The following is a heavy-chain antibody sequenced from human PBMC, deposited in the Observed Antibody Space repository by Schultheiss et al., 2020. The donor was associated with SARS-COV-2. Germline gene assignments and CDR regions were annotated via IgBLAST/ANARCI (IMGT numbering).Heavy chain of an antibody. V-gene: IGHV3-15*01. CDR3: TTDLPHMITFGGVIVRDY. D-gene: IGHD3-16*02. Sequence: GGSLRLSCAASGFTFSHYEMDWVRQAPGKGLEWIGRIKSKTDGGTTDYAAPVKGRFTISRDDSKNTLYLQMNSLKTEDTAVYYCTTDLPHMITFGGVIVRDYWGQGTLVTVSS. CDR2: IKSKTDGGTT. J-gene: IGHJ4*02. CDR1: GFTFSHYE.